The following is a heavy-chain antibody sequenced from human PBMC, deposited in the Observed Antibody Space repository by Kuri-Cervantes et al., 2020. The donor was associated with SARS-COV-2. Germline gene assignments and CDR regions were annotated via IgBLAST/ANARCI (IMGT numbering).Heavy chain of an antibody. CDR1: GYTFTSYA. Sequence: ASVKVSCKASGYTFTSYAMHWVRQAPGQRLEWMGWINAGNGNTKYSQKFQGRVTITRDTSASTAYMELSSLRSEDTAVYYCATSGGSLQRMIYFYAMEVWGHGTTVTVSS. J-gene: IGHJ6*02. CDR3: ATSGGSLQRMIYFYAMEV. D-gene: IGHD1-26*01. V-gene: IGHV1-3*01. CDR2: INAGNGNT.